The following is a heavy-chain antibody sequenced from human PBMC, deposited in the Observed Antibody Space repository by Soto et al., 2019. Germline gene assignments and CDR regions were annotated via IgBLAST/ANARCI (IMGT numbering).Heavy chain of an antibody. Sequence: ASVKVSCKASGYTFIGYYMHWVRQAPGQGLEWMGWINPNSGDTNYAQKFQGWVTMTRDTSISTAYMELSRLKSDDTAVYYCARDKLGPCSGASCFHGLYYYYGMDVWGQGTTVTVS. D-gene: IGHD2-15*01. CDR3: ARDKLGPCSGASCFHGLYYYYGMDV. CDR1: GYTFIGYY. V-gene: IGHV1-2*04. J-gene: IGHJ6*02. CDR2: INPNSGDT.